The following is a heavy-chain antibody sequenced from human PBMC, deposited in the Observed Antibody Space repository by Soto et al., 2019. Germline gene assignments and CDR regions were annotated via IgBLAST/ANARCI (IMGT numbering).Heavy chain of an antibody. V-gene: IGHV4-31*03. CDR3: ARDLGGTRNNWFDP. J-gene: IGHJ5*02. Sequence: PSETLSLTCTVSGGSISSGDYYWSWIRQHPGKGLEWIGYIYYSGSTYYNPSLRSRVTISVDTSKNQFSLKLSSVTAADTAVYYCARDLGGTRNNWFDPWGQGTLVTVSS. CDR2: IYYSGST. D-gene: IGHD2-15*01. CDR1: GGSISSGDYY.